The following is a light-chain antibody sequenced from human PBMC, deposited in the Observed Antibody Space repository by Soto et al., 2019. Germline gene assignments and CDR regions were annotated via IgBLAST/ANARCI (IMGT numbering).Light chain of an antibody. CDR2: SNN. Sequence: SVLTQPPSASGTPGQRVTSSGSGSSSNIGSNTVNWYQQLPGTAPKLLIYSNNQRPSGVPDRFSGSKSGTSASLAISGLQSEDEADYYCVAWDDSLNGRVFGTGTKVTVL. CDR3: VAWDDSLNGRV. J-gene: IGLJ1*01. CDR1: SSNIGSNT. V-gene: IGLV1-44*01.